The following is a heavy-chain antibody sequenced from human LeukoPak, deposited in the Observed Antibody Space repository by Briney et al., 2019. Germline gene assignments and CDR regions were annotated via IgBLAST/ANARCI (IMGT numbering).Heavy chain of an antibody. CDR2: IRYDGSNK. Sequence: GGSLRLSCAASGFTFSSYGMHWVRQAPGRGLEWVAFIRYDGSNKYYADSVRGRFTISRDNTKNSLYLQMNSLRAEDTAMYYCARVGDSGTYPHYWGQGTLVTVSS. V-gene: IGHV3-30*02. CDR1: GFTFSSYG. D-gene: IGHD1-26*01. J-gene: IGHJ4*02. CDR3: ARVGDSGTYPHY.